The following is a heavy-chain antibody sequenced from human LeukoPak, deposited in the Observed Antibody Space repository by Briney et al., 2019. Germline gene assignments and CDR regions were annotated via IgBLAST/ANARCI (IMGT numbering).Heavy chain of an antibody. CDR2: ISGSGSST. CDR3: AKDTVAVAALFDP. D-gene: IGHD6-19*01. CDR1: GFTFSSYA. J-gene: IGHJ5*02. Sequence: GGSLRLSCAASGFTFSSYAMSWVRQAPGKGLEWLSSISGSGSSTYYADSVKGRFTISRDNSKNTLYLQMNSLRAGDTAVYYCAKDTVAVAALFDPWGQGTLVTVSS. V-gene: IGHV3-23*01.